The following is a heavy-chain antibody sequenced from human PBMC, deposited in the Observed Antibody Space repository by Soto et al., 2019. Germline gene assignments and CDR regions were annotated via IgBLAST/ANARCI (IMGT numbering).Heavy chain of an antibody. D-gene: IGHD3-22*01. J-gene: IGHJ4*02. Sequence: QVQLVQSGAEVKKPGASVKVSCKASGYTFTSYGISWVRQAPGQGLEWMGWISAYNGNTNYAQKLQGRVTMTTDTSTSTAYMELRSLRSDDTAVYYCARLGLGMIVVAPIPYHFDYWGQGTLVTVSS. CDR1: GYTFTSYG. CDR2: ISAYNGNT. CDR3: ARLGLGMIVVAPIPYHFDY. V-gene: IGHV1-18*01.